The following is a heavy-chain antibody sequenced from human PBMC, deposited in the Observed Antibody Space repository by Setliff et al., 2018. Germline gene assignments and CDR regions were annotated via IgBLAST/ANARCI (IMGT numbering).Heavy chain of an antibody. CDR1: GGSFTTYY. J-gene: IGHJ4*02. CDR2: IYTSGGT. CDR3: ARSEGRRDGYNW. V-gene: IGHV4-4*08. Sequence: PSETLSLTCNVSGGSFTTYYWSWIRQSPGKGLEWIGYIYTSGGTNYNPSLKSRVTISVDTSKNQFSLKLSSVTAADTAVYYCARSEGRRDGYNWWGQGTLVTVSS. D-gene: IGHD5-12*01.